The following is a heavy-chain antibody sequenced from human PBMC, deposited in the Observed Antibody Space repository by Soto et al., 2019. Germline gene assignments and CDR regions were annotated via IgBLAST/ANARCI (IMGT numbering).Heavy chain of an antibody. Sequence: ASVKVSCKASGYTFSSFRIYWVRQAPGQGLEWMGWISPYNGNTNYAQKLQGRVTMSTDTSTSTAYMEVRSLRSDDTAVYYCVRGGTSTYYYDAFDIWGQGTVVTVSS. CDR2: ISPYNGNT. CDR3: VRGGTSTYYYDAFDI. V-gene: IGHV1-18*01. D-gene: IGHD3-22*01. CDR1: GYTFSSFR. J-gene: IGHJ3*02.